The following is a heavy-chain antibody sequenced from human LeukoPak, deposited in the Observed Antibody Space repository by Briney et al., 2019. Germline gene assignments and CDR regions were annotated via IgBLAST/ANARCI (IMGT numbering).Heavy chain of an antibody. Sequence: GTSLRLSCAASGFTFSNYSMHWVRQAPGKGLEWVAGIWYDGGYKYYADSVKGRFTISRDNSKNTLFLQMDSLRAEDTAVYYCARNYYDSSGYQEATFNYWGQGTLVTVSS. D-gene: IGHD3-22*01. V-gene: IGHV3-33*01. CDR3: ARNYYDSSGYQEATFNY. CDR2: IWYDGGYK. CDR1: GFTFSNYS. J-gene: IGHJ4*02.